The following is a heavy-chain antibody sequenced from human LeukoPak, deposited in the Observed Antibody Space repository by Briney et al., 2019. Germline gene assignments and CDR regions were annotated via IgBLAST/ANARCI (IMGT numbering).Heavy chain of an antibody. J-gene: IGHJ5*02. D-gene: IGHD3-16*01. CDR2: INHSGST. Sequence: PSETLSLTCAVYGGSLSGYYCSSIRQPPGKGLEWIGEINHSGSTNYNPSLKSRVTISVDTSKNQFSLTLSYVTAADTAVYYCARVRIKDGQLRGSYKNPNWFDPWGQGTLVTVSS. CDR3: ARVRIKDGQLRGSYKNPNWFDP. V-gene: IGHV4-34*01. CDR1: GGSLSGYY.